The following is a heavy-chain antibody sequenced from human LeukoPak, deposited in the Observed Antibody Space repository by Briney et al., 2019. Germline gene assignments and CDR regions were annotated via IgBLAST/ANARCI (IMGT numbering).Heavy chain of an antibody. CDR1: GYTFTSYG. Sequence: GASVKVSCKASGYTFTSYGISWVRQAPGQGLEWMGWISTYNGNTNYAQKLQGRVTMTTDTSTSTAYMELRSLRSDDTAVYYCARPPLYCSGGSCQYYFDYWGQGTLVTVSS. D-gene: IGHD2-15*01. CDR3: ARPPLYCSGGSCQYYFDY. V-gene: IGHV1-18*01. CDR2: ISTYNGNT. J-gene: IGHJ4*02.